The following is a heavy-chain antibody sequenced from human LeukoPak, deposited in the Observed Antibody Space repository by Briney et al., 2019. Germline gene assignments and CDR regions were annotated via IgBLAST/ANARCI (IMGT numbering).Heavy chain of an antibody. V-gene: IGHV4-39*01. D-gene: IGHD4/OR15-4a*01. CDR2: VYYSGSN. CDR1: GDSITSGGFY. J-gene: IGHJ5*02. CDR3: ARRDYAAWFPP. Sequence: SETLSLTCNVSGDSITSGGFYWAWIRQSPGKGLEWIGNVYYSGSNQYNPSLRGLVSSSMDMTKSLFLLNLTSVSVTDTAIYYCARRDYAAWFPPWGEGTLVTVSS.